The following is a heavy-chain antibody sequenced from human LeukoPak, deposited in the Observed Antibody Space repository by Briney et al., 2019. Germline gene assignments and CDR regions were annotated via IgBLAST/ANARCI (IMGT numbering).Heavy chain of an antibody. J-gene: IGHJ4*02. D-gene: IGHD5-18*01. CDR1: GGSISSYF. V-gene: IGHV4-59*01. Sequence: SETLSLTCSVSGGSISSYFWSWIRQAPGKGLEWVGYALYTGSTEYNPALKSRVTISLDTSNNQFSLRLGSVTAADTAVYYCARDNGNSYGIDYWGQGRLVTVSS. CDR2: ALYTGST. CDR3: ARDNGNSYGIDY.